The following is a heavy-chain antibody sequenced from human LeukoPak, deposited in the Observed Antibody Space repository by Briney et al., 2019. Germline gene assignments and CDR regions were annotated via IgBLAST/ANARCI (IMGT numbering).Heavy chain of an antibody. CDR1: GFTFSSYA. CDR2: INHDNTEN. Sequence: PGGSLRLSCAASGFTFSSYAMHWVRQAPGKGLEWVANINHDNTENNYLDSVKGRFTISRDNAQNSLYLQLNGLRVEDTAVYYCTRRLYDWGQGTLVTVSS. J-gene: IGHJ4*02. CDR3: TRRLYD. D-gene: IGHD2-8*01. V-gene: IGHV3-7*01.